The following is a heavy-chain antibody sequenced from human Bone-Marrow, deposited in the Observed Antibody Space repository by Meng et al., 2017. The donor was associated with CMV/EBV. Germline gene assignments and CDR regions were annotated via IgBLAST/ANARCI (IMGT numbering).Heavy chain of an antibody. CDR3: ARRVRIAGFGP. CDR2: IYYSGST. CDR1: GGSFRRSTYY. J-gene: IGHJ5*02. D-gene: IGHD6-13*01. Sequence: GSLRLSCTVSGGSFRRSTYYWGWIRQPPGKGLEWIGSIYYSGSTYYNASLKSRVTISVDTSKNHLSLKLRSVTAADTAVYYCARRVRIAGFGPWGQGTLVTVSS. V-gene: IGHV4-39*02.